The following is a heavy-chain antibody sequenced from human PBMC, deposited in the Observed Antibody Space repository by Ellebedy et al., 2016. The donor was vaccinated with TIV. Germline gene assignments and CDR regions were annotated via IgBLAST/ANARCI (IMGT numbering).Heavy chain of an antibody. Sequence: MPSETLSLTCTLSGGSISSYYRSWIRQPPGKGLEWIGYIYYSGSTNYNPSLKSRVTISVDTSKNQFSLKLSSVTAADTAVEYWARHERGLLRFDYWGQGTLVTVSS. CDR3: ARHERGLLRFDY. D-gene: IGHD1-1*01. J-gene: IGHJ4*02. V-gene: IGHV4-59*08. CDR2: IYYSGST. CDR1: GGSISSYY.